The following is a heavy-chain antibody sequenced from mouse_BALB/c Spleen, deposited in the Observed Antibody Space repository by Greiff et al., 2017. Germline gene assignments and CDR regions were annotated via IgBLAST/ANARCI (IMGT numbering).Heavy chain of an antibody. D-gene: IGHD2-14*01. CDR3: ARNTPNYRYDDGVLYWAMDY. Sequence: VKLVESGPGLVAPSQSLFITCTVSGFSLSRYSVHWVRQPPGKGLEWLGMIWGGGSTDYNSALKSRLSISKDNSKSQVFLKMNSLQTDDTAMYCCARNTPNYRYDDGVLYWAMDYWGQGTTVTVSS. CDR1: GFSLSRYS. V-gene: IGHV2-6-4*01. CDR2: IWGGGST. J-gene: IGHJ4*01.